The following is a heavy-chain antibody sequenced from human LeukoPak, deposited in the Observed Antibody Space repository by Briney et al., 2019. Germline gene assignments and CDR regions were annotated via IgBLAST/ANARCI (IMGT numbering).Heavy chain of an antibody. J-gene: IGHJ3*02. CDR2: ISGSGGST. D-gene: IGHD3-22*01. Sequence: GGSLRLSCATSGFTFSSYAMSWVRQTPGKGLEWVSAISGSGGSTYYADSVKGRFTISRDNSKNTLYLQMNSLRAEDTAVYYCAKGVGITMIVVVISYAVDAFDIWGQGTMVTVSS. CDR3: AKGVGITMIVVVISYAVDAFDI. CDR1: GFTFSSYA. V-gene: IGHV3-23*01.